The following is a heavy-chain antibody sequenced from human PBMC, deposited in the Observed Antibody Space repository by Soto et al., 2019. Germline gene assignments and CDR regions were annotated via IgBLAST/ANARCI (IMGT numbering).Heavy chain of an antibody. CDR3: ARDSGSGYYGDAFDI. D-gene: IGHD3-22*01. CDR2: ISYDGSNK. J-gene: IGHJ3*02. V-gene: IGHV3-30-3*01. Sequence: GGSLRLSCAASGFAVSANYVSWVRQAPGKGLEWVAVISYDGSNKYYADSVKGRFTISRDNSKNTLYLQMNSLRAEDTAVYYCARDSGSGYYGDAFDIWGQGTMVTVSS. CDR1: GFAVSANY.